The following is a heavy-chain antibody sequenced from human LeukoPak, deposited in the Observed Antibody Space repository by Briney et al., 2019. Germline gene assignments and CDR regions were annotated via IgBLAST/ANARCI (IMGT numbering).Heavy chain of an antibody. CDR3: ARVTAAGYYYYGMDV. J-gene: IGHJ6*02. Sequence: SETLSLTCTVYGGSISSYYWSWIRQPPGKGLEWIGYIYYSGSTNYNPSLKSRVTISVDTSKNQFSLKLSSVTAADTAVYYCARVTAAGYYYYGMDVWGQGTTVTVSS. CDR2: IYYSGST. CDR1: GGSISSYY. V-gene: IGHV4-59*01. D-gene: IGHD6-13*01.